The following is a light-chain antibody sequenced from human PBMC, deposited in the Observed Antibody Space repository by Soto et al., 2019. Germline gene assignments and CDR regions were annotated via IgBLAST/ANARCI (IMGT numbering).Light chain of an antibody. CDR2: GAS. Sequence: EIVLTQSPGTLSLSPGERATLSCRASQSVSSNYLAWYQQKPGQAPRLLIYGASSRATDIPDRFSGSGSGTDFTLTISTLEPEDFAVFYCQQYGSSPETFGQGTKVEIK. CDR3: QQYGSSPET. J-gene: IGKJ1*01. V-gene: IGKV3-20*01. CDR1: QSVSSNY.